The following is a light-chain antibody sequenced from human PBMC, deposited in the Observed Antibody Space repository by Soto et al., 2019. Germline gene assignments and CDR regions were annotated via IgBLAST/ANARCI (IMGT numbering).Light chain of an antibody. CDR2: DAS. CDR3: QQYYTYST. Sequence: DIQVTQSAAALSASIGDRVTITCRASESIRTWLAWYQHKPGKAPKFLIYDASSLESGVPSRFSGSGSGTEFTLTISSLQPDDFATYYCQQYYTYSTFGQRTKVDI. V-gene: IGKV1-5*01. CDR1: ESIRTW. J-gene: IGKJ1*01.